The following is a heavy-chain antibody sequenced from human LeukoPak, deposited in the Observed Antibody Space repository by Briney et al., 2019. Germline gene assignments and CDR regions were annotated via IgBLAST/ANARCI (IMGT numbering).Heavy chain of an antibody. Sequence: PGGSLRLSCAASGFAFSSYAMSWVRQAPGKGLEWVSVISGGGGGTYYADSVKGRFTISRDNSKNTLYLQMNSLRAEDTAVYYCAKAGPRKDYEVDYWGQGTLVTVSS. J-gene: IGHJ4*02. V-gene: IGHV3-23*01. CDR1: GFAFSSYA. CDR2: ISGGGGGT. D-gene: IGHD3-16*01. CDR3: AKAGPRKDYEVDY.